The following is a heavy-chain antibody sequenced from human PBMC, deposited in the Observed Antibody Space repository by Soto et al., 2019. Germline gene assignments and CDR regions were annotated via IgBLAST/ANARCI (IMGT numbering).Heavy chain of an antibody. CDR2: INSDGSST. J-gene: IGHJ4*02. Sequence: GESLKISCAASGFTFSSYWMHWVRQAPGKGLVWVSRINSDGSSTSYADSVKGRFTISRDNAKNTLYLQMNSLRAEDTAVYYCAREHDFWSGYPFDYWGQGTLVTVSS. V-gene: IGHV3-74*01. CDR1: GFTFSSYW. D-gene: IGHD3-3*01. CDR3: AREHDFWSGYPFDY.